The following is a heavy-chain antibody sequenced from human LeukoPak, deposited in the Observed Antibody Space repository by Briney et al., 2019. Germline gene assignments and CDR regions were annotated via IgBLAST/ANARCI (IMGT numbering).Heavy chain of an antibody. V-gene: IGHV4-39*01. CDR1: GDSLSRNNYY. CDR2: IYHSGST. CDR3: ARHGYSFDY. Sequence: SETLSLTCTVSGDSLSRNNYYWAWVRQPPGKGLEWIGSIYHSGSTNYNPSLKSRVTISVDKSKNQFSLKLSSVTAADTAMYYCARHGYSFDYWGQGTLVTVSA. D-gene: IGHD3-22*01. J-gene: IGHJ4*02.